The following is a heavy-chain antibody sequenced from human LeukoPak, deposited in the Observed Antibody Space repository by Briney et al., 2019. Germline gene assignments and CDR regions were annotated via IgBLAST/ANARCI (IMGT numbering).Heavy chain of an antibody. CDR1: GGSFSGYY. Sequence: SETLSHTCAVYGGSFSGYYWSWIRQPPGKGLEWIGEINHSGSTNYNPSLKSRVTISVDTSKNQFSLKLSSVTAADTAVYYCASGGSVYYGSRLHGGWFDPWGQGTLVTVSS. CDR2: INHSGST. CDR3: ASGGSVYYGSRLHGGWFDP. J-gene: IGHJ5*02. V-gene: IGHV4-34*01. D-gene: IGHD3-10*01.